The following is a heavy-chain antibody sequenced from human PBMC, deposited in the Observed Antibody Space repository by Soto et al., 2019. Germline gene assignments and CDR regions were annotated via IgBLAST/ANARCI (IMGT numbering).Heavy chain of an antibody. D-gene: IGHD6-13*01. J-gene: IGHJ4*02. CDR3: ARGSSSWHIDY. Sequence: GGSLRLSCAASGFTFSTYWMHWVRQAPGKGLVCVSRINSDGSSTSYADSVKGRFTISRDNAKNTLYLQMNSLRAEDTAVYYCARGSSSWHIDYWGQGTLVTVSS. V-gene: IGHV3-74*01. CDR2: INSDGSST. CDR1: GFTFSTYW.